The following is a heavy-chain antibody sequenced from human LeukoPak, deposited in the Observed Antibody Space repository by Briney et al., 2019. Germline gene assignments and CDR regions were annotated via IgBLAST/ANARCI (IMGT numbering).Heavy chain of an antibody. D-gene: IGHD5-18*01. J-gene: IGHJ4*02. Sequence: PGGSVRLSCAASGFTFSSYAMIWLRQAPGKGLEGVSAISGSGGSTYYADSVKGRLTISRDNSKNTLYLQMNSLRAEDTAVYYCAKDPRRGYSYGYVDYWGQGTLVTVSS. CDR3: AKDPRRGYSYGYVDY. CDR2: ISGSGGST. V-gene: IGHV3-23*01. CDR1: GFTFSSYA.